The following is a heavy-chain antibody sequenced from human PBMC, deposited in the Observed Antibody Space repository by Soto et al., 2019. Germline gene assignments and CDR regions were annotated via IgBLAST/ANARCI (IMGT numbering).Heavy chain of an antibody. CDR1: GYTFTSYV. CDR2: ISAYNGNT. V-gene: IGHV1-18*01. Sequence: ASVKVSCKASGYTFTSYVISWVRQAPGQGLEWMGWISAYNGNTNYAQKLQGRVTMTTDTSTSTAYMELRSLSSDDTAVYYCARARPFYDILTGYYFLFDIWGQGTMVPSPQ. J-gene: IGHJ3*02. CDR3: ARARPFYDILTGYYFLFDI. D-gene: IGHD3-9*01.